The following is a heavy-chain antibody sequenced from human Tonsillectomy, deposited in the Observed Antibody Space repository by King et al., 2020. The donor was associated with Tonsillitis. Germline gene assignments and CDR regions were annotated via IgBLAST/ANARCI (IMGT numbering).Heavy chain of an antibody. Sequence: QLQESGPGLVKPSETLSLTCTFSGGSISSYYWSWIRQPQGKGLEWFGYIYYSGSTNYNPSLKSRVTISVDTSKNQFSLKLSSVTAADTAVYYCARNPGGYYYGLDVWGQGTTVTVSS. J-gene: IGHJ6*02. CDR2: IYYSGST. CDR1: GGSISSYY. V-gene: IGHV4-59*01. CDR3: ARNPGGYYYGLDV.